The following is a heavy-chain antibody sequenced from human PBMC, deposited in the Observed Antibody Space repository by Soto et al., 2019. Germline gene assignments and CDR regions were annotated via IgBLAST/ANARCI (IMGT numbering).Heavy chain of an antibody. CDR3: ASVDSPSATRGWFDA. CDR1: GYSLRNYA. V-gene: IGHV1-18*01. D-gene: IGHD2-15*01. CDR2: LSGYNGDT. Sequence: QVQLVQSGPEVKKPGASVRVSCKASGYSLRNYAFAWVRQAPGHGLEWMAWLSGYNGDTQYAPKFQGRVSLTTDTHTNTASMDLWTLRSDDTAGYYCASVDSPSATRGWFDAWGQGTLVTVSS. J-gene: IGHJ5*02.